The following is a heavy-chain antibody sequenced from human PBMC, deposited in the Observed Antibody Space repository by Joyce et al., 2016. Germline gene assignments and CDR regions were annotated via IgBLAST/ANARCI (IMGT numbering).Heavy chain of an antibody. V-gene: IGHV3-48*01. CDR1: GFTFNTYS. CDR2: IRRSSNTI. Sequence: EVQLVESGGGLVQPGGSLRLSCAASGFTFNTYSMNWVRQAPGKGLEWVSYIRRSSNTICYVDSVKGRFTISRDNAKNSLYLQMNSLRAEDTAVYFCARATSYYFYYYMDVWGKGTTVTVSS. J-gene: IGHJ6*03. CDR3: ARATSYYFYYYMDV.